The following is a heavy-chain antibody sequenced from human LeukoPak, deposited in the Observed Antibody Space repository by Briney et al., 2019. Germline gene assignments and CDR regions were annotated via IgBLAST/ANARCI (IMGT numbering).Heavy chain of an antibody. D-gene: IGHD3-16*01. V-gene: IGHV3-30*03. J-gene: IGHJ3*02. Sequence: GGSLRLSCAASGFTFSSYGMHWVRQAPGKGLEWVAVISYDGSNKYYADSVKGRFTISRDNSKNTLYLQMNSLRAEDTAVYYCATNYDPYDAFDIWGQGTMVTVSS. CDR3: ATNYDPYDAFDI. CDR2: ISYDGSNK. CDR1: GFTFSSYG.